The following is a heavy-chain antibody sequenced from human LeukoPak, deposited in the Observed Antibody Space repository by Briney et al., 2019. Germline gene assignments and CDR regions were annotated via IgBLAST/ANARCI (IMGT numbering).Heavy chain of an antibody. CDR2: IKQDGSEK. J-gene: IGHJ5*02. Sequence: PGGSLRLSCAASGFTFSSYWTSWVRQAPGKGLEWVANIKQDGSEKYYVDSVKGRFTISRDNAKNSLYLQMNSLRAEDTAVYYCARDLEPYYYDSSGYRFDPWGQGTLVTVSS. CDR1: GFTFSSYW. V-gene: IGHV3-7*01. D-gene: IGHD3-22*01. CDR3: ARDLEPYYYDSSGYRFDP.